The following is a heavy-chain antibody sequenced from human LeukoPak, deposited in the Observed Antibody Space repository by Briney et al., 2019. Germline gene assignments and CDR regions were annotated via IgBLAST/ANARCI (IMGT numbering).Heavy chain of an antibody. D-gene: IGHD5-12*01. V-gene: IGHV1-8*01. CDR2: MNPNSGNT. CDR3: ARNLLDIADPWESSGY. CDR1: GHTFTSYD. J-gene: IGHJ4*02. Sequence: ASVKVSCKASGHTFTSYDINWVRQATGQGLEWMGWMNPNSGNTGYAQKFQGRVTMTRNTSISTAYMELSSLRSEDTAVYYCARNLLDIADPWESSGYWGQGTLVTVSS.